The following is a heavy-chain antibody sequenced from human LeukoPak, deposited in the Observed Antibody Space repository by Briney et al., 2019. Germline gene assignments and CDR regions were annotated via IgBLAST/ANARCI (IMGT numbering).Heavy chain of an antibody. D-gene: IGHD2-2*01. V-gene: IGHV3-7*01. CDR1: GFTLSNYW. Sequence: GGSLRLSCAASGFTLSNYWMSWVRQAPGKGLGWVANIKQDESERYYVDSVRGRFTISRDNAKRSLYLRMDSLRAEDTAMYFCTRVVDSSSSRYQAMPYWGQGTLVTVSS. CDR3: TRVVDSSSSRYQAMPY. J-gene: IGHJ4*02. CDR2: IKQDESER.